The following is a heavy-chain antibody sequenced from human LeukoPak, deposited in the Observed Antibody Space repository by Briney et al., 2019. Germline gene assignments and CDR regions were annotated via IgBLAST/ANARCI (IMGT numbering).Heavy chain of an antibody. CDR2: IYTSGST. D-gene: IGHD3-22*01. CDR1: GGSISSYY. CDR3: ARDVPYYYDSSGYYYVPPGYWYFDL. Sequence: PSETLSLTCTVSGGSISSYYWSWIRQPAGKGLEWIGRIYTSGSTNYNPSLKSRVTMSVDTSKNQFSLKLSSVTAADTAVYYCARDVPYYYDSSGYYYVPPGYWYFDLWGRGTLVTVSS. J-gene: IGHJ2*01. V-gene: IGHV4-4*07.